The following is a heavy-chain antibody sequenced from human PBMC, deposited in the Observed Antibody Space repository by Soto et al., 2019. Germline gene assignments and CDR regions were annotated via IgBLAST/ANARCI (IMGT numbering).Heavy chain of an antibody. CDR1: GFTFSRYW. D-gene: IGHD3-22*01. CDR3: ARVPLGDTSGYYWFDS. J-gene: IGHJ5*01. Sequence: LRLSCAASGFTFSRYWMHWVRQAPGKGLVWVSRINSDGSSTTYADSVKGRFTISRDNAKNTLYLQMNSLRAEDTAVYYCARVPLGDTSGYYWFDSWGQGTLVTVSS. CDR2: INSDGSST. V-gene: IGHV3-74*01.